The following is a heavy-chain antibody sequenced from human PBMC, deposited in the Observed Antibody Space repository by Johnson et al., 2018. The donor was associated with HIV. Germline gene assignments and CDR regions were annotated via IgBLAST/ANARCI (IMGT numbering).Heavy chain of an antibody. V-gene: IGHV3-33*06. D-gene: IGHD4-17*01. CDR1: GFTFSSYG. Sequence: QVQLVESGGGVVQPGRSLRLSCAASGFTFSSYGMHWVRQAPGKGLERVAGIWYDGSNKYYADSVQGRFTISRDNSKNTLFLQMSSLSTEDMAVYYCTKDHDYGDAFDLWGQGSMVTVSS. CDR3: TKDHDYGDAFDL. J-gene: IGHJ3*01. CDR2: IWYDGSNK.